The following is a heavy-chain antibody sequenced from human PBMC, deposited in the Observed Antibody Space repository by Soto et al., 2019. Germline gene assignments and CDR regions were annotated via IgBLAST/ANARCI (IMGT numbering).Heavy chain of an antibody. Sequence: GGSLRLSCAASGFTFSSYAMSWVRQAPGKGLEWVSAISGSGGSTYYADSVKGRFTISRDNSKNTLYLQMNGLRAEDTAVYYCAKDRRWSGFGEPIPGYFYYMDVWGKGTTVTVSS. J-gene: IGHJ6*03. CDR1: GFTFSSYA. D-gene: IGHD3-10*01. V-gene: IGHV3-23*01. CDR3: AKDRRWSGFGEPIPGYFYYMDV. CDR2: ISGSGGST.